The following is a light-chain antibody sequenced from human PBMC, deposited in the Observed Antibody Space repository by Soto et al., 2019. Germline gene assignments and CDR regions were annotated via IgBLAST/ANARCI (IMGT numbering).Light chain of an antibody. V-gene: IGLV2-14*01. CDR2: EVS. J-gene: IGLJ1*01. Sequence: QCVVNQPASVAGSAGQSIDIYCNGTSSDVGGYNYVSWYQQHPGRAPKLLLSEVSKRPSGVSDRFSGSKSGNTASLTISGLQTQDEADYYCSSFTSAYTFVFGTGTKVTVL. CDR1: SSDVGGYNY. CDR3: SSFTSAYTFV.